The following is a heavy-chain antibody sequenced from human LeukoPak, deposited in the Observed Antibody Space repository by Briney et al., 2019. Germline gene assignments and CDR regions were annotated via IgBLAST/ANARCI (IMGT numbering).Heavy chain of an antibody. D-gene: IGHD3-22*01. J-gene: IGHJ4*02. CDR2: MNPGSGNT. Sequence: ASVKVSCKASGYTFGSYDINWVRKATGQGLEWMGWMNPGSGNTGYAQRFQGRVTMTRDTSTNTAYMELSGLRSEGTAIYYCARLSETAAYYYTSGYYFLGYWGQGTLVTVDS. CDR1: GYTFGSYD. CDR3: ARLSETAAYYYTSGYYFLGY. V-gene: IGHV1-8*02.